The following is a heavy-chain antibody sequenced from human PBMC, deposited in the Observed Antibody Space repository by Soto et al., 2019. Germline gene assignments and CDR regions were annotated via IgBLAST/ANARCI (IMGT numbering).Heavy chain of an antibody. V-gene: IGHV4-31*03. CDR1: GGSISSGGYY. J-gene: IGHJ6*02. CDR2: IYYSGST. D-gene: IGHD2-15*01. CDR3: AREVVVAATPYYYYYYGMDV. Sequence: QVQLQESGPGLVKPSQTLSLTCTVSGGSISSGGYYWSWIRQHPGKGLEWIGYIYYSGSTYYNPSLKSRVTISVDTSKNQSSLKLSSVTAADTAVYYCAREVVVAATPYYYYYYGMDVWGQGTTVTVSS.